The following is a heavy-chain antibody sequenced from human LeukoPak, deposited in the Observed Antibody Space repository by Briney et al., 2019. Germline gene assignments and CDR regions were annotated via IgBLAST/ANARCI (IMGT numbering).Heavy chain of an antibody. CDR3: ARHVTDSSVYLYFDY. CDR1: GGSISSYY. CDR2: IYYSGST. V-gene: IGHV4-59*01. D-gene: IGHD3-22*01. J-gene: IGHJ4*02. Sequence: PSETLSLTCTVSGGSISSYYWSWIRQPPGKGLEWIGYIYYSGSTNYNPSLKSRVTISVDKSKNQFSLKLSSVTAADTAVYYCARHVTDSSVYLYFDYWGQGTLVTVSS.